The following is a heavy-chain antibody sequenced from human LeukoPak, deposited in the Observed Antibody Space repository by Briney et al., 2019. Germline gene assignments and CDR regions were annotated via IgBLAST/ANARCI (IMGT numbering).Heavy chain of an antibody. V-gene: IGHV3-23*01. J-gene: IGHJ4*02. CDR3: AKAVVPSSTSEGNFDY. CDR2: ISRSGGST. Sequence: GGSLRLSCAASGFTFSDYAMSWVRQPPGKGLEWVSAISRSGGSTYYADSVKGRFTISRDNSKNTLYLQMNSLRAEDTAVYHCAKAVVPSSTSEGNFDYWGQGTLVTVSS. CDR1: GFTFSDYA. D-gene: IGHD2-2*01.